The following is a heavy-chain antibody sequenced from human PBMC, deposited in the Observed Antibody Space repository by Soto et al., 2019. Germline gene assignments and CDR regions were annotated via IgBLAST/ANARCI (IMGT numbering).Heavy chain of an antibody. CDR3: ARHRNYWGIDAFDI. CDR2: IYYSGST. V-gene: IGHV4-59*08. J-gene: IGHJ3*02. CDR1: GGSISSYY. D-gene: IGHD3-16*01. Sequence: SETLSLTCTVSGGSISSYYWSWIRQPPGKGLEWIGYIYYSGSTNYNPSLKSRVTISVDTSKNQFSLKLSSVTAADTAVYYCARHRNYWGIDAFDIWGQGTMVTVSS.